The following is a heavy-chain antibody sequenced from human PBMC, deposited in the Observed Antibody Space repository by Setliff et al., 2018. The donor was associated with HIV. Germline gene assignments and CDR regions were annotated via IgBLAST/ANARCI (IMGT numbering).Heavy chain of an antibody. Sequence: GASVKVSCKASGGTFSSYVISWVRQAPGQGPEWMGGIIPMYGVTNYAQRFQGRVTITTDESTSTAYMELSSLRSEDTAVYYCALPYCSGGNRWSSASLPPAGWFDPWGQGTLVTVSS. J-gene: IGHJ5*02. D-gene: IGHD2-15*01. V-gene: IGHV1-69*05. CDR2: IIPMYGVT. CDR1: GGTFSSYV. CDR3: ALPYCSGGNRWSSASLPPAGWFDP.